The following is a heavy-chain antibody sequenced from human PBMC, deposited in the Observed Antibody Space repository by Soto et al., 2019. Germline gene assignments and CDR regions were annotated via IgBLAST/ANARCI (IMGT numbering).Heavy chain of an antibody. V-gene: IGHV4-39*01. D-gene: IGHD3-3*01. J-gene: IGHJ4*02. CDR2: FYYSGST. CDR1: GGSLSSSSYY. Sequence: SQTLPLTCTVSGGSLSSSSYYWVWIRQPPGKGLEWIGSFYYSGSTYYNPSLKSRVTISVDTSKNQFSLKLSSVTAADTAVYYCASGGVRRDFWSGFNLAADEVCYFVSWGEGTPV. CDR3: ASGGVRRDFWSGFNLAADEVCYFVS.